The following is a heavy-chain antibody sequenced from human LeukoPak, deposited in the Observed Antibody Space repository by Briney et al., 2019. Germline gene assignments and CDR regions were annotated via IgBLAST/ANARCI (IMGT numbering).Heavy chain of an antibody. D-gene: IGHD2-2*01. CDR1: GFTFNSYG. V-gene: IGHV3-30*18. CDR3: AKLYYLSPSLSAELTYFDY. J-gene: IGHJ4*02. CDR2: IVHDGNNK. Sequence: QPGGSLRLSCAASGFTFNSYGMHWVRQAPGKGLEWVAVIVHDGNNKYYADSVKGRFTISRDNSKNPLYLRMKSLRAEDTAVYYCAKLYYLSPSLSAELTYFDYWGQGTLVTVSS.